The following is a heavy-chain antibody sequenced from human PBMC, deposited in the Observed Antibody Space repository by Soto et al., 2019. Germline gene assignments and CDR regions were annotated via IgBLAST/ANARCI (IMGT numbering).Heavy chain of an antibody. D-gene: IGHD3-16*01. J-gene: IGHJ4*02. CDR3: ARDLGWRSATVHLDY. V-gene: IGHV4-59*01. CDR2: IYYNGNT. CDR1: GGSISPYY. Sequence: SETLSLTCTVSGGSISPYYWSWIRQPPGKGLEWIGYIYYNGNTHSAQSFQDRVTMTTDTSTNTAHMELRSLRFDDTAVYYCARDLGWRSATVHLDYWGQGALVTVSS.